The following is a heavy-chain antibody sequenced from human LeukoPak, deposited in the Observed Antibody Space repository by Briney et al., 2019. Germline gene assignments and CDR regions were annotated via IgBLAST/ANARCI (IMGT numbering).Heavy chain of an antibody. CDR3: ARGGSGYAYFYYYYGMDV. V-gene: IGHV4-34*01. D-gene: IGHD5-12*01. Sequence: SETLSLTYAVYDGFFSGYYWSWLRQPPRKGLEWIGEITHSGSTNYNPSLKSRVTISVDASKNKFSLKLSSVTGADTAVYYCARGGSGYAYFYYYYGMDVWGQGTTVTVSS. J-gene: IGHJ6*02. CDR1: DGFFSGYY. CDR2: ITHSGST.